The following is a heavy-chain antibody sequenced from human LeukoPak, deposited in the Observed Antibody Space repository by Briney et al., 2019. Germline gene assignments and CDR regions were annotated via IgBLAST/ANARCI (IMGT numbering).Heavy chain of an antibody. J-gene: IGHJ5*02. CDR3: ARHSPPGLNWFDP. CDR1: GGSFSGYY. V-gene: IGHV4-34*01. D-gene: IGHD6-25*01. CDR2: INHSGST. Sequence: SETLSLTCAVYGGSFSGYYWSWIRQPPGKGLEWIGEINHSGSTNYNPSLKSRVTISVDTSKNQFSLKLSSVTAADTAVYYCARHSPPGLNWFDPWGQGTLVTVSS.